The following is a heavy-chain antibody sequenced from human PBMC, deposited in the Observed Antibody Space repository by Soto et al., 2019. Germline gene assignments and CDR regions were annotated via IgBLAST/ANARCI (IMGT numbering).Heavy chain of an antibody. J-gene: IGHJ4*02. CDR3: AKDQLDSGSYYFWFDY. D-gene: IGHD1-26*01. CDR2: IKSKSDGGTT. V-gene: IGHV3-15*07. CDR1: GFTFSNAY. Sequence: PGGSLRLSCVASGFTFSNAYMNWVRQAPGKGLEWVGRIKSKSDGGTTDYAAPVKGRFTISRDDSKNTLYLQMNSLQTEDTAVYYCAKDQLDSGSYYFWFDYWGQGTLVTVSS.